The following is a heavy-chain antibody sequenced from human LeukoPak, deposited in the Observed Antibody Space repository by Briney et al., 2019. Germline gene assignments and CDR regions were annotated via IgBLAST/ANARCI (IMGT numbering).Heavy chain of an antibody. V-gene: IGHV4-38-2*02. CDR1: GYSISSGYY. J-gene: IGHJ4*02. Sequence: SETLSLTXTVSGYSISSGYYWGWIRQPPGKGLEWIGSIYHSGSTDYNPSLKSRVTISVDTSKNQFSLKLSSVTAADTAVYYCARVRYYDSSGSRGFFDYWGQGTLVTVSS. CDR3: ARVRYYDSSGSRGFFDY. D-gene: IGHD3-22*01. CDR2: IYHSGST.